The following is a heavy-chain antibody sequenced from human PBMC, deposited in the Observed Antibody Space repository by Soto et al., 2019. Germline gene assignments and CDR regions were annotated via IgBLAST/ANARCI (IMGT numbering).Heavy chain of an antibody. CDR3: ARPSAEYDILTGYYGSFDY. CDR1: GFTFSSYA. Sequence: GGSLRLSCAASGFTFSSYAMHWVRQAPGKGLEWVAVISYDGSNKYYADSVKGRFTISRDNSKNTLYLQMNSLRAEDTAVYYCARPSAEYDILTGYYGSFDYWGQGTLVTVSS. D-gene: IGHD3-9*01. J-gene: IGHJ4*02. V-gene: IGHV3-30-3*01. CDR2: ISYDGSNK.